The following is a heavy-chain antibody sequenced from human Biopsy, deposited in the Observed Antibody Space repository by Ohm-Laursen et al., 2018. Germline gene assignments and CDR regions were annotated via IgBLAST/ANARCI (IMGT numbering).Heavy chain of an antibody. V-gene: IGHV1-69*11. CDR2: IIPILRTT. CDR1: TGTFNSYG. Sequence: ASVKVSCKPPTGTFNSYGIIWVRQAPGQGLEWMGRIIPILRTTAYAQTFLGRVTITADSPTSTVDMELTSLTSDDTAVYFCAREAIGYQLPCDDWGQGTLVTVSS. J-gene: IGHJ4*02. CDR3: AREAIGYQLPCDD. D-gene: IGHD2-2*01.